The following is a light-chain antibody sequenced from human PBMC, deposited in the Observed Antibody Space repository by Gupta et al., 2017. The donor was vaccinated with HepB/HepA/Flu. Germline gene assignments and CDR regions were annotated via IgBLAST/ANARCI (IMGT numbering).Light chain of an antibody. V-gene: IGKV1-39*01. J-gene: IGKJ3*01. CDR2: AAS. CDR1: QSISSY. CDR3: QQSYSTLPGT. Sequence: DIQLTQSPSSLYASVGDRVTITCRASQSISSYLNWYQQKPGKAPKLLIYAASSLQSGVPSRFSGSGSGTDFTLTISSLQPEDFATYYCQQSYSTLPGTFGPGTKVEIK.